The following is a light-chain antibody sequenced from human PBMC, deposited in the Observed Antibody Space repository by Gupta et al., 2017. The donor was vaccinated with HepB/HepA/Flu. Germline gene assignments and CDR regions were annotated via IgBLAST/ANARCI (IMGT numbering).Light chain of an antibody. CDR2: RNN. J-gene: IGLJ3*02. CDR1: SSNIGSNY. Sequence: QSVLTQPPSVSGTPGQKVNMTCSGSSSNIGSNYVCWYQQLPGTAPKLLIYRNNQRPSGGPDRFSGSNSGTSAALAISGLRAEEEADYYCEAWGESRSGHWVFGGGTKLTVL. V-gene: IGLV1-47*01. CDR3: EAWGESRSGHWV.